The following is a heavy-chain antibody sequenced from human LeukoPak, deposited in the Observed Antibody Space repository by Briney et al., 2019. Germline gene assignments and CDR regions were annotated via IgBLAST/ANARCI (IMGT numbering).Heavy chain of an antibody. CDR3: ARDQGDYKNPYWYFDL. V-gene: IGHV3-33*08. CDR2: IWYDGSNK. J-gene: IGHJ2*01. D-gene: IGHD4-17*01. CDR1: GFTFSSYG. Sequence: PGGSLRLSCAASGFTFSSYGMHWVRQAPGKGLEWVAVIWYDGSNKYYADSVKGRFTISRDNSKNTLYLQMNSLRAEDTAVYYCARDQGDYKNPYWYFDLWGRGTLVTVSS.